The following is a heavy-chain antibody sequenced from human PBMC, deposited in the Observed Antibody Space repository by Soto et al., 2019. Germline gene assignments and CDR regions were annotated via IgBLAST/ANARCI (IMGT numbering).Heavy chain of an antibody. J-gene: IGHJ5*02. D-gene: IGHD7-27*01. CDR2: IYHSGST. Sequence: QVQLQESGPGLVKPSQTLSLTCTVSGGSISTGEYYWSWIRQPPGKGLEWIGYIYHSGSTYYNPPLNSRLTVSVDTSKNQFSLELTSVTAADTAVYYCARENNLGAYPNLDPWGQGTLVTVSS. CDR1: GGSISTGEYY. V-gene: IGHV4-30-4*01. CDR3: ARENNLGAYPNLDP.